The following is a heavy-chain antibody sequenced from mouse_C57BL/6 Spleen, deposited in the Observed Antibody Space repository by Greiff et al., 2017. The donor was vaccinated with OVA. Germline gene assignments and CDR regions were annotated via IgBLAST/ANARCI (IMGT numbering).Heavy chain of an antibody. Sequence: QVQLQQPGAELVKPGASVKLSCKASGYTFTSYWMQWVKQRPGQGLEWIGEIDPSDSYTNYNQKFTGKATLTVDTSSSTAYMQLSSLTSEDSAVYYCARYDGYSTDLAYWGQGTLVTVSA. D-gene: IGHD2-3*01. CDR3: ARYDGYSTDLAY. CDR1: GYTFTSYW. CDR2: IDPSDSYT. V-gene: IGHV1-50*01. J-gene: IGHJ3*01.